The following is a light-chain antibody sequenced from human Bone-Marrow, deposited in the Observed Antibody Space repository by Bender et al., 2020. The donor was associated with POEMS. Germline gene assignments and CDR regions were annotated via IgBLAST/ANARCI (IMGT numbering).Light chain of an antibody. V-gene: IGLV3-19*01. J-gene: IGLJ2*01. CDR2: GKN. CDR1: SLRSYY. CDR3: QVWDSSTDRVV. Sequence: SSELTQDPAVSVALGQTVRITCQGDSLRSYYASWYQQKPGQAPVLVIYGKNNRPSGIPDRFSGSNSENTATLSISAVEAGDEADYYCQVWDSSTDRVVFGGGTKLTVL.